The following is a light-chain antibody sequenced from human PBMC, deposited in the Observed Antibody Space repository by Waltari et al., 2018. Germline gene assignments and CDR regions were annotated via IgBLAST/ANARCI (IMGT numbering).Light chain of an antibody. V-gene: IGKV3-11*01. CDR1: QSVRSY. CDR2: DAS. J-gene: IGKJ1*01. Sequence: EIVLTQSPATLSLSPGERATLSCRASQSVRSYLAWYQQKPGQAPRLLIYDASNRATGIPARFSGSGSGTDFTLTISSLEPEDFAVYYCQQRSNWLTWTFGQGTKVEIK. CDR3: QQRSNWLTWT.